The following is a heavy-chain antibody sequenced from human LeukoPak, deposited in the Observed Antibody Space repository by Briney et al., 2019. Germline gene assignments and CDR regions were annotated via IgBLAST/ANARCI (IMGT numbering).Heavy chain of an antibody. J-gene: IGHJ4*02. CDR3: TTARSMVRGVIRYY. CDR2: IKSKTDGGTT. V-gene: IGHV3-15*01. Sequence: PGGSLRLSCAASGFTFSNAWMSWVRQAPGKGLEWVGRIKSKTDGGTTDYAAPVKGRFTISRDDSKNTLYLQMNSLKTEDTAVYYCTTARSMVRGVIRYYWGQGTLVTVSS. D-gene: IGHD3-10*01. CDR1: GFTFSNAW.